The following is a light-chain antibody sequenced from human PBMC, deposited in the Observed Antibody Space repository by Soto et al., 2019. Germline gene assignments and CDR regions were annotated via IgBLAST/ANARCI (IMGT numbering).Light chain of an antibody. Sequence: EVVMTQSPATLSLSPGERATLSCRASQSVTSNYLAWYQQKPGQAPRLLIYGVSSRATGVPDRFSGSGSGTDFTLTISRLEPEDFAVYYCQQYTAWPLTFGQGTKVDVK. V-gene: IGKV3-20*01. J-gene: IGKJ1*01. CDR2: GVS. CDR1: QSVTSNY. CDR3: QQYTAWPLT.